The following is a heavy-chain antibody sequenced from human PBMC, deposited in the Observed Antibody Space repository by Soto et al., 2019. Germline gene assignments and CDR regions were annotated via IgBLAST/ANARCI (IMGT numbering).Heavy chain of an antibody. CDR3: ARLRMSSYSSSSSAFDI. J-gene: IGHJ3*02. CDR1: GFTFSSYS. V-gene: IGHV3-21*01. CDR2: ISSSSSYI. Sequence: EVQLVESGGGLVKPGGSLRLSCAASGFTFSSYSMNWVRQAPGKGLEWVSSISSSSSYIYYSDSVKGRFTISRDNAKNSLYLQMNSLRAEDTAVYYCARLRMSSYSSSSSAFDIWGQGKMVTVSS. D-gene: IGHD6-6*01.